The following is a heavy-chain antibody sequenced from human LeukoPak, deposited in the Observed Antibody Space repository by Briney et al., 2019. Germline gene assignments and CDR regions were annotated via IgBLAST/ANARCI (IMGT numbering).Heavy chain of an antibody. D-gene: IGHD1-7*01. Sequence: GGSLRLSCAASGFTLSDYWMNWVRQVPGKGPVWVSHISPDGRNIAYADSVKGRFTTSRDSAKNTLYLQMNSLRVGDTAVYYCVRDGGGTTPYDCWGQGTLVTVSS. CDR3: VRDGGGTTPYDC. CDR1: GFTLSDYW. CDR2: ISPDGRNI. J-gene: IGHJ4*02. V-gene: IGHV3-74*01.